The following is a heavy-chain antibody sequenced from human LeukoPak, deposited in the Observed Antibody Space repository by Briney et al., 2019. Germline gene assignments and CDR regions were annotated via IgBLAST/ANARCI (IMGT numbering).Heavy chain of an antibody. CDR3: ARGGVYYDFWSGYFLSPYFDY. CDR2: INHSGST. CDR1: GGSISSGSYY. Sequence: SETLSLTCTVSGGSISSGSYYWSWIRQPPGKGLEWIGEINHSGSTNYNPSLKSRVTISVDTSKNQFSLELSSVTAADTAVYYCARGGVYYDFWSGYFLSPYFDYWGQGTLVTVSS. D-gene: IGHD3-3*01. V-gene: IGHV4-39*07. J-gene: IGHJ4*02.